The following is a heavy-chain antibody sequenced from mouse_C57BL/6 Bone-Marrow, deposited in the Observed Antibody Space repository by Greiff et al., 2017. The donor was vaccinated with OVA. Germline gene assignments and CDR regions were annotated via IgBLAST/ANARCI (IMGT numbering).Heavy chain of an antibody. CDR2: ISSGGSYT. CDR1: GFTFSSYG. Sequence: VQLKESGGDLVKPGGSLKLSCAASGFTFSSYGMSWVRQTPDKRLEWVATISSGGSYTYYPDSVKGRFTISRDNAKNTLYLQMSSLKSEDTAMYYCAGGEDYWGQGTTLTVSS. V-gene: IGHV5-6*01. CDR3: AGGEDY. J-gene: IGHJ2*01.